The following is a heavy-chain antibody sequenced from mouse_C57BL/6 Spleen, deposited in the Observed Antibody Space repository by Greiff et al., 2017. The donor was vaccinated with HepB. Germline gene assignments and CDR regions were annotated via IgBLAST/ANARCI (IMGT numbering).Heavy chain of an antibody. CDR1: GFTFSDYG. CDR3: ARRNWDEDYFDY. CDR2: ISSGSSTI. D-gene: IGHD4-1*01. J-gene: IGHJ2*01. Sequence: DVMLVESGGGLVKPGGSLKLSCAASGFTFSDYGMHWVRQAPEKGLEWVAYISSGSSTIYYADTVKGRFTISRDNAKNTLFLQMTSLRSEDTAMYYCARRNWDEDYFDYWGQGTTLTVSS. V-gene: IGHV5-17*01.